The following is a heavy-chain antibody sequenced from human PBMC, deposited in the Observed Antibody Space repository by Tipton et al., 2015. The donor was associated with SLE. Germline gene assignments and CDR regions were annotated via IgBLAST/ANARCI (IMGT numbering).Heavy chain of an antibody. CDR3: AKDLEYSSRRYYGMDV. CDR1: GFTFSSYG. V-gene: IGHV3-30*02. J-gene: IGHJ6*02. CDR2: IRYDGSNK. D-gene: IGHD6-6*01. Sequence: GSLRLSCAASGFTFSSYGMHWVRQAPGKGLEWVAFIRYDGSNKYYADSVKGRFTISRDNSKNTLYLQMNSLRAEDTAVYYCAKDLEYSSRRYYGMDVWGQGTTVTVSS.